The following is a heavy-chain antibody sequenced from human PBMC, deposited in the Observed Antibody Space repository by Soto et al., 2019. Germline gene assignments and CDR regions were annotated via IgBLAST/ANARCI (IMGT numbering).Heavy chain of an antibody. D-gene: IGHD3-3*01. CDR2: ISGSGGST. CDR1: GFTFSSYA. J-gene: IGHJ6*02. Sequence: GGSLRLSCAASGFTFSSYAMSWVRQAPGKGLEWVSAISGSGGSTYYADSVKGRFTISRDNSKNTLYLQMNSLRAEDTAVYYCARDEGPYDFWSGSPSYGMDVWGQGTTVTVSS. V-gene: IGHV3-23*01. CDR3: ARDEGPYDFWSGSPSYGMDV.